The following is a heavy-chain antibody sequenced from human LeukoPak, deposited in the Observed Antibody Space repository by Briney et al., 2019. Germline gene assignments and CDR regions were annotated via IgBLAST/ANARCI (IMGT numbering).Heavy chain of an antibody. V-gene: IGHV3-7*01. Sequence: GGSLRLSCAASGFTFNKSWMSWVRQAPGKGPERGANIKEDGTQKYYVDSVRCRFTISRDNAENSLYLQMNSLRDEDTAVYYCARDRVPPGIAAADMGDAFDIWGQGTMVTVSS. CDR3: ARDRVPPGIAAADMGDAFDI. D-gene: IGHD6-13*01. CDR1: GFTFNKSW. J-gene: IGHJ3*02. CDR2: IKEDGTQK.